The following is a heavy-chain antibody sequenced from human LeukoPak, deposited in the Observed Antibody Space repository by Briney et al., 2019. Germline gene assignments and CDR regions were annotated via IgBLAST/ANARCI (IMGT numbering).Heavy chain of an antibody. J-gene: IGHJ6*02. Sequence: SETLSLTCTVSGGSISSYYWSWIRQPPGKGLGWIGYIYYSGSTNYNPSLKSRVTISVDTSKNQFSLKLSSVTAADTAVYYCARDVRDFWSGYYYYYGMDVWGQGTTVTVSS. D-gene: IGHD3-3*01. CDR3: ARDVRDFWSGYYYYYGMDV. V-gene: IGHV4-59*01. CDR2: IYYSGST. CDR1: GGSISSYY.